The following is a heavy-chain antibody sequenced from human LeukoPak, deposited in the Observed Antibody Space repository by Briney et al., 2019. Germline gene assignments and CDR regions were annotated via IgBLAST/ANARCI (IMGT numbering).Heavy chain of an antibody. CDR2: ISSSSSYI. CDR1: GFTFSSYS. V-gene: IGHV3-21*01. CDR3: ARDPYSSGWYGDEIDI. Sequence: GGSLRLSCAASGFTFSSYSMNWVRQAPGKGLEWVSSISSSSSYIYYADSVKGRFTISRDNAKNSLYLQMNSLRAEDTAVYYCARDPYSSGWYGDEIDIWGQGTMATVSS. D-gene: IGHD6-19*01. J-gene: IGHJ3*02.